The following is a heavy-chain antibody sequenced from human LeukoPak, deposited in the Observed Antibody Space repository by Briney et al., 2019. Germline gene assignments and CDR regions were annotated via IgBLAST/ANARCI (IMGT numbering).Heavy chain of an antibody. CDR3: ARGPTTSIQLLP. Sequence: ASVKVSCKASGYTFTGYYMHWVRQAPGQGLEWMGWINPNSGGTNYAQKFQGWVTMTRDTSISTAYMELSRLRSDDTAVYYCARGPTTSIQLLPWGQGTLVTVSS. J-gene: IGHJ5*02. V-gene: IGHV1-2*04. CDR1: GYTFTGYY. CDR2: INPNSGGT. D-gene: IGHD5-18*01.